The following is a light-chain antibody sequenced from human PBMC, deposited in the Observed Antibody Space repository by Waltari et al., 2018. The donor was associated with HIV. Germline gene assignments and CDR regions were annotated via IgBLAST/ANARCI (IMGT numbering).Light chain of an antibody. J-gene: IGLJ2*01. CDR1: SSNTRARYG. Sequence: QSVLTQPPSVSGAPGPRVTISCTGSSSNTRARYGVHWSQRLPGSAPQPLIYTTNIRPSGVPDRFSGSRSGTSASLAITGLQADDEGDYYCQSYDISLSVIFGGGTKLTVL. V-gene: IGLV1-40*01. CDR2: TTN. CDR3: QSYDISLSVI.